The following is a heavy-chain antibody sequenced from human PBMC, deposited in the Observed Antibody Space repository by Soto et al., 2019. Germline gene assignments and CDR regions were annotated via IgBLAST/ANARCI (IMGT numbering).Heavy chain of an antibody. D-gene: IGHD2-15*01. V-gene: IGHV3-21*01. Sequence: EVQLVESGGGLVKPGGSLTLSCGASGFAFRSYNMNYVRQAPGKGLEWVASISSGSSNIYYADSVKGRFTISRDNAKNSLYLQMDSLRAEDSAVYYCASTTVVAATFDFWCQGTLVTVPS. J-gene: IGHJ4*02. CDR3: ASTTVVAATFDF. CDR1: GFAFRSYN. CDR2: ISSGSSNI.